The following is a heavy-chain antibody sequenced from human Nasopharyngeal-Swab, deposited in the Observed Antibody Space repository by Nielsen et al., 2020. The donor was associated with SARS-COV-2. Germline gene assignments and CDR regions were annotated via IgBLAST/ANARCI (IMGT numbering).Heavy chain of an antibody. Sequence: SETLSLTCTVSGGSVSSGSYYWSWIRQPPGQGLEWIGYIYYSGSTNYNPSLKSRVTITVDTSKNQFSLKLSSVTAADTAVYYCARELVGARYFDWWVARSDAFDIWGQGTMVTVSS. CDR3: ARELVGARYFDWWVARSDAFDI. D-gene: IGHD3-9*01. CDR1: GGSVSSGSYY. J-gene: IGHJ3*02. CDR2: IYYSGST. V-gene: IGHV4-61*01.